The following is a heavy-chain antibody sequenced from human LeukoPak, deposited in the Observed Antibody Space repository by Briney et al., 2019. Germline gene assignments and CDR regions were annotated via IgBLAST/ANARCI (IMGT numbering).Heavy chain of an antibody. Sequence: RGSLRLSCAASGFTFSSYSMNWVRQAPGKGLEWVSFISSSSSYIYYADSVKGRFTISRDNAKNSLYLQMNSLRAEDTAVYYCARGVYYYDSSGYHYNDYWGQGTLVTVSS. D-gene: IGHD3-22*01. J-gene: IGHJ4*02. CDR1: GFTFSSYS. CDR2: ISSSSSYI. V-gene: IGHV3-21*01. CDR3: ARGVYYYDSSGYHYNDY.